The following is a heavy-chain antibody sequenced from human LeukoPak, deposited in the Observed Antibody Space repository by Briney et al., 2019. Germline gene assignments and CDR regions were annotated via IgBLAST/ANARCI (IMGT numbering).Heavy chain of an antibody. J-gene: IGHJ6*03. CDR3: ARAGYYYYYYYMDV. CDR1: GGSFSGYY. Sequence: SETLSLTCAVYGGSFSGYYWSWIRQPPGKGLEWIGEINHSGSTNYNPSLKSRVTISVDTSKNQFSLKLSSVTAADTAVYYCARAGYYYYYYYMDVWGKGTTVTVSS. CDR2: INHSGST. V-gene: IGHV4-34*01.